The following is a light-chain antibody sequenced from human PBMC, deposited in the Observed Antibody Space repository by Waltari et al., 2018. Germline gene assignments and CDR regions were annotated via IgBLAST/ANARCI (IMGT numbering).Light chain of an antibody. V-gene: IGLV1-44*01. Sequence: QSVLTQPPSASGTPGQRVTISCSGSSSNIGSNTVHWYQHRPGTAPTLLIFSNNQRPSGVPDRFSGSKSGTSASLAISGLQSEDEADYYCASWDDSLNGHVVFGGGTKLTIL. CDR1: SSNIGSNT. J-gene: IGLJ2*01. CDR2: SNN. CDR3: ASWDDSLNGHVV.